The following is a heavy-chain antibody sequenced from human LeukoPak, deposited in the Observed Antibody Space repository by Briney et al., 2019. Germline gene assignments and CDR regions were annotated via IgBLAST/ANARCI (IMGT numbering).Heavy chain of an antibody. V-gene: IGHV4-34*01. J-gene: IGHJ4*02. Sequence: SETLSLTCAVYGGSFSGYYWSWIRQPPGKGLEWIGEINHSGSTNYNPSLKSRVTISVDTSKNQFSLKLSSVTAADTAVYYCARRPPGSYVRGSGYYFDYWGQGTLVAVSS. CDR3: ARRPPGSYVRGSGYYFDY. D-gene: IGHD1-26*01. CDR1: GGSFSGYY. CDR2: INHSGST.